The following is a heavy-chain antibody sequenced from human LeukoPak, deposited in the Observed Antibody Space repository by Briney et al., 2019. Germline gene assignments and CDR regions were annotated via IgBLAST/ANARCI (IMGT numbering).Heavy chain of an antibody. Sequence: PGGSLRLSCAASGFTFSSYSMNWVRQAPGKGLEWVSSISSSSSYIYYADSVKGRFTISRDNAKNSLYLQMNSLRAEDTAVYYCARDMASGEADSYGMDAWGQGTTVTVSS. CDR2: ISSSSSYI. CDR1: GFTFSSYS. J-gene: IGHJ6*02. V-gene: IGHV3-21*01. CDR3: ARDMASGEADSYGMDA. D-gene: IGHD4-17*01.